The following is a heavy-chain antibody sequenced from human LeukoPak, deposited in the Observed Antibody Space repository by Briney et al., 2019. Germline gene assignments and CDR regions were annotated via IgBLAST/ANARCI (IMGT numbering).Heavy chain of an antibody. CDR2: FYASGST. V-gene: IGHV4-61*02. Sequence: SQTLSITCTVSGGSISSGSYYWSWIRQPAGKGLEWIGRFYASGSTNYNPSLKSRLTISVDTSKNQFSLNLSSVTAADTAVYYCARDDDEYGSSRSAFDIWGQGTMVTVSS. J-gene: IGHJ3*02. CDR1: GGSISSGSYY. D-gene: IGHD6-6*01. CDR3: ARDDDEYGSSRSAFDI.